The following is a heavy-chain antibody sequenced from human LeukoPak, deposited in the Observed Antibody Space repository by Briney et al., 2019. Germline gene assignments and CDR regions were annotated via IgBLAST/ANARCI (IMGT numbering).Heavy chain of an antibody. Sequence: SETLSLTCTVSGGSISSGGYYWSWIRQHPGKGLEWIGYIYYSGSTNYNPSLKSRVTISVDTSKNQFSLKLSSVTAADTAVYYCARDPDGSQGYFDLWGRGTLVTVSS. CDR2: IYYSGST. V-gene: IGHV4-61*08. J-gene: IGHJ2*01. CDR1: GGSISSGGYY. D-gene: IGHD5-24*01. CDR3: ARDPDGSQGYFDL.